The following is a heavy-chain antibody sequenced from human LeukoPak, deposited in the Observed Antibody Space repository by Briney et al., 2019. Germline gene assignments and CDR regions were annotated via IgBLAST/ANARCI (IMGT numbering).Heavy chain of an antibody. CDR2: INHSGST. CDR3: ARDWGVGGRPGYMDV. Sequence: SETLSLTCAVYGVSFSGYYWSWIRQPPGKGLEWIGEINHSGSTNYNPSLKSRVTISVDTSKNQFSLKLSSVTAADTAVYFCARDWGVGGRPGYMDVWGKGTTVTVSS. J-gene: IGHJ6*03. D-gene: IGHD6-6*01. CDR1: GVSFSGYY. V-gene: IGHV4-34*01.